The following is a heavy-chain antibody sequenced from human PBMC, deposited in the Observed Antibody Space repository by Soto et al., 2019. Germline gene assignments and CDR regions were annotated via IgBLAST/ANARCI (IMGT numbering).Heavy chain of an antibody. D-gene: IGHD4-4*01. J-gene: IGHJ4*02. CDR3: ARGRRSNYDYFDY. Sequence: QVQLVQSGAEVKKPGSSVKVSCKASGGTFSSYAISWVRQAPGQGLEWMGGIIPIFGTANYAQKFQGRVTITAEEYTSTVYMALSRLRSEDAAVYYCARGRRSNYDYFDYWGQGTLVTVSS. CDR2: IIPIFGTA. V-gene: IGHV1-69*12. CDR1: GGTFSSYA.